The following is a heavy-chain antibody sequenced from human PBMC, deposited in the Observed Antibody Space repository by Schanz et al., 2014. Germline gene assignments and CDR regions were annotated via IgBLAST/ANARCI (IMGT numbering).Heavy chain of an antibody. D-gene: IGHD3-10*01. J-gene: IGHJ4*02. Sequence: EQLVESGGGLVKPGGSLRLSCAASGFTLSNSDMHWVRQGTGKGLEWVSTIGYLGDTYYPDSVKGRFTVSRDNSKNTLYLQSNSLGAGDAAVYYCAEANYRRKINFDYWGRGTLVTVSS. CDR3: AEANYRRKINFDY. CDR1: GFTLSNSD. CDR2: IGYLGDT. V-gene: IGHV3-13*01.